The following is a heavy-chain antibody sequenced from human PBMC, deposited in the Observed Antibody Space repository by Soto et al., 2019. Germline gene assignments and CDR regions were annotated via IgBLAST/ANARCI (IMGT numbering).Heavy chain of an antibody. CDR2: IYHSGNT. V-gene: IGHV4-30-2*01. D-gene: IGHD4-17*01. CDR1: GGSISSGGYS. Sequence: PSETLSLTCAVSGGSISSGGYSWSWIRQPPGKGLEWVGYIYHSGNTNYNPSLKSRVTISVDTSRNQFSLNLSSVTAADTAVYYCARGSYGDYYWGQGTLVTVSS. J-gene: IGHJ4*02. CDR3: ARGSYGDYY.